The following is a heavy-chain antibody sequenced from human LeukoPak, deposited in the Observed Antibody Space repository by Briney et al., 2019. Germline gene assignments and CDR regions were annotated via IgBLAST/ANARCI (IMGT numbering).Heavy chain of an antibody. CDR2: INPNSGGT. CDR3: ARGLWFGELPIDY. CDR1: GYTFIGYY. D-gene: IGHD3-10*01. J-gene: IGHJ4*02. Sequence: ASVKVSCKASGYTFIGYYIHWVRQAPGQGLQWMGWINPNSGGTNYEQKFQGRVTMTRDTSISTAYMELSRLRSDDTAVYYCARGLWFGELPIDYWGQGTLVTVSS. V-gene: IGHV1-2*02.